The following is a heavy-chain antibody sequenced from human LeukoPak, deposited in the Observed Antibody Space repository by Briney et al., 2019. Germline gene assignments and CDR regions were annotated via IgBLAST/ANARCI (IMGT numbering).Heavy chain of an antibody. D-gene: IGHD2-21*02. CDR2: IYHSGST. J-gene: IGHJ4*02. CDR3: ARTLYCGGDCYSQRPYTFDY. Sequence: KPSGTLSLTCTVSGGSISSSSYYWGWIRQPPGKGLEWIGSIYHSGSTYYNPSLKSRVTISVDTSKNQFSLKLSPVTAADTAVYYCARTLYCGGDCYSQRPYTFDYWGQGTLVTVSS. CDR1: GGSISSSSYY. V-gene: IGHV4-39*07.